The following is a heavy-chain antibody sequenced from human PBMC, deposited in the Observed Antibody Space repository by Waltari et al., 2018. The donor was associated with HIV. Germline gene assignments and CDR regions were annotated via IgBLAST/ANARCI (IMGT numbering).Heavy chain of an antibody. Sequence: QVQLQESGPGLVKPSQTLSLTCTVSGGSISSGSYYWSWIRQPAGKGLDWIGRIYTSGSTNYNPSLKSRVTISVDTSKNQFSLKLSSVTAADTAVYYCARLPYSGSYYFDYWGQGTLVTVSS. CDR3: ARLPYSGSYYFDY. J-gene: IGHJ4*02. CDR2: IYTSGST. V-gene: IGHV4-61*02. D-gene: IGHD1-26*01. CDR1: GGSISSGSYY.